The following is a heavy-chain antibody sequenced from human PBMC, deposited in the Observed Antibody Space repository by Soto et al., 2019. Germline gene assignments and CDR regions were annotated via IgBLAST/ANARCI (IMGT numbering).Heavy chain of an antibody. Sequence: GASVKVSCKASGYTFTGYYMHWVRQAPGQGLEWMGWINPNSGGTNYAQKFQGWVTMTRDTSISTAYMELSRLRSDDTAVYYCARSPSVTPNIDYWGQGTLVTVSS. CDR1: GYTFTGYY. D-gene: IGHD4-17*01. CDR3: ARSPSVTPNIDY. CDR2: INPNSGGT. J-gene: IGHJ4*02. V-gene: IGHV1-2*04.